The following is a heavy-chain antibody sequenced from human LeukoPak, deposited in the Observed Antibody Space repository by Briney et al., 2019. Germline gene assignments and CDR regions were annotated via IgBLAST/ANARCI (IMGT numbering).Heavy chain of an antibody. CDR2: IYPGDSDT. CDR1: GHSFTSYW. D-gene: IGHD3-22*01. CDR3: ARRGYYDSSGYSNWYFDL. J-gene: IGHJ2*01. V-gene: IGHV5-51*01. Sequence: GESLKISCKGSGHSFTSYWIGWVRQMPGKGLEWMGIIYPGDSDTRYSPSFQGQVTISADKSISTAYLQWSSLKASDTAMYYCARRGYYDSSGYSNWYFDLWGRGTLVTVSS.